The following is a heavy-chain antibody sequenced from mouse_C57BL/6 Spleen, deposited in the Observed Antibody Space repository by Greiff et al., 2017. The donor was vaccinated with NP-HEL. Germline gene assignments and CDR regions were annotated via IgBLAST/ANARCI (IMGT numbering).Heavy chain of an antibody. Sequence: EVQLVESGGDLVKPGGSLKLSCAASGFTFSSYGMSWVRQTPDKRLEWVATISSGGSYTYYPDSVKGRFTISRDNAKNTLYLQMSSLKSEDTAMYYCARHGGYGSSGAYYYAMDYWGQGTSVTVSS. CDR1: GFTFSSYG. V-gene: IGHV5-6*01. D-gene: IGHD1-1*01. CDR2: ISSGGSYT. J-gene: IGHJ4*01. CDR3: ARHGGYGSSGAYYYAMDY.